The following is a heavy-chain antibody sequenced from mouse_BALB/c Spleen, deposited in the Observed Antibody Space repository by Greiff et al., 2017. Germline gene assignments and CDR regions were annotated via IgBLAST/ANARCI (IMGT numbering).Heavy chain of an antibody. CDR3: TRGATVVADYFDY. CDR2: INPSNGGT. V-gene: IGHV1S81*02. D-gene: IGHD1-1*01. Sequence: QVQLKQPGAELVKPGASVKLSCKASGYTFTSYYMYWVKQRPGQGLEWFGGINPSNGGTNFNEKFKSKATLTVDKSSSTAYMQLSSLTSEDSAVYYCTRGATVVADYFDYWGQGTTLTVSS. CDR1: GYTFTSYY. J-gene: IGHJ2*01.